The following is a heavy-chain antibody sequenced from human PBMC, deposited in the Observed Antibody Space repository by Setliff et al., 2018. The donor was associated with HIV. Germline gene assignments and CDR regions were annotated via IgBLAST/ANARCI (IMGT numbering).Heavy chain of an antibody. J-gene: IGHJ4*02. CDR1: GFTFSTYG. V-gene: IGHV3-30*02. Sequence: GGSLRLSCVASGFTFSTYGMHWVRQAPGKGLEWVAYMRYDDGRSGYYADSVKGRFTISRDNSKNTLYLQMGSLRAEDMAVYYCARRGYCSSTTCYYDYWGQGTLVTVSS. CDR3: ARRGYCSSTTCYYDY. D-gene: IGHD2-2*01. CDR2: MRYDDGRSG.